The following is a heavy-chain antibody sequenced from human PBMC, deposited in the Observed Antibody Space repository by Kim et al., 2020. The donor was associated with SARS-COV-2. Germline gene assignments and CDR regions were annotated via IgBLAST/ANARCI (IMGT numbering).Heavy chain of an antibody. CDR2: WYN. J-gene: IGHJ4*02. CDR3: ARGGVAFDS. D-gene: IGHD2-15*01. V-gene: IGHV6-1*01. Sequence: WYNEYAVSVKSRITINPDTSKNQFSLQLNSVTPEDTAVYYCARGGVAFDSWGQGTLVTVSS.